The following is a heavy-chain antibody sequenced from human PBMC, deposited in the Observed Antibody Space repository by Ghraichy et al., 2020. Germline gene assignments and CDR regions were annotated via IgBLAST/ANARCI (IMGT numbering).Heavy chain of an antibody. CDR1: GYTFTSYA. CDR3: ARTGILEQWLVDNWFDP. CDR2: INAGNGNT. J-gene: IGHJ5*02. D-gene: IGHD6-19*01. Sequence: ASVKVSCKASGYTFTSYAMHWVRQAPGQRLEWMGWINAGNGNTKYSQKFQGRVTITRDTSASTAYMELSSLRSEDTAVYYCARTGILEQWLVDNWFDPWGQGTLVTVSS. V-gene: IGHV1-3*01.